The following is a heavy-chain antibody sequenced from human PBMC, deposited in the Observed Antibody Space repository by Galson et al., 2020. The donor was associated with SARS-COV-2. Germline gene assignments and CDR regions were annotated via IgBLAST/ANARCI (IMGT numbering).Heavy chain of an antibody. CDR2: ISSSSSYI. CDR1: GFTFSSYS. D-gene: IGHD3-3*01. Sequence: GGSLRLSCAASGFTFSSYSMNWVRQAPGKGLEWVSSISSSSSYIYYADSVKGRFTISRDNAKNSLYLQMNSLRAEDTAVYYCARAYDFWSGPYYYMDVRGKGTTVTVSS. V-gene: IGHV3-21*01. CDR3: ARAYDFWSGPYYYMDV. J-gene: IGHJ6*03.